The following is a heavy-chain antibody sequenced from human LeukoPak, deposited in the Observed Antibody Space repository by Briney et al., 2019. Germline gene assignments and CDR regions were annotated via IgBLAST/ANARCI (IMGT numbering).Heavy chain of an antibody. Sequence: SETLSLTCTVSGGSISSSSYYWGWIRQPPGKGLEWIGSIYYSGSTYYNPSLKSRVTISVDTSKNQFSLKVSSVTAADTAVYYCARRELLSTPDAFDIWGPGTMVTVSS. D-gene: IGHD3-10*01. V-gene: IGHV4-39*01. J-gene: IGHJ3*02. CDR2: IYYSGST. CDR1: GGSISSSSYY. CDR3: ARRELLSTPDAFDI.